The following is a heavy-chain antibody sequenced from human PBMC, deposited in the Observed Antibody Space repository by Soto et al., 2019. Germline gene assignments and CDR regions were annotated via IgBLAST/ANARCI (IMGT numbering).Heavy chain of an antibody. CDR1: GFNFGRYA. Sequence: QVQLVESGGGVVQPGRSLRLSCAASGFNFGRYALHWVRQAPGKGLEWLAVISYDGNEKYFADSVKGRFTISRDSSENTVYLRMTSLRPEDTAVYFCATDAAHSGSPYFDYWGQGTLVTVSS. V-gene: IGHV3-30*03. J-gene: IGHJ4*02. D-gene: IGHD1-26*01. CDR2: ISYDGNEK. CDR3: ATDAAHSGSPYFDY.